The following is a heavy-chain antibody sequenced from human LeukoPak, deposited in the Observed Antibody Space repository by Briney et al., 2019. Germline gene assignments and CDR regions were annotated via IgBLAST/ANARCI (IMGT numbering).Heavy chain of an antibody. V-gene: IGHV4-59*01. Sequence: PSETLSLTCTVSGGSISSYYWSWIRQPPGKGLEWIGYIYYSGSTNYNPSLKSRVTISVDTSRNQFSLKLSSVTAADTAVYYCARVRSGWYYFDYWGQGTLVTVSS. J-gene: IGHJ4*02. D-gene: IGHD6-19*01. CDR1: GGSISSYY. CDR2: IYYSGST. CDR3: ARVRSGWYYFDY.